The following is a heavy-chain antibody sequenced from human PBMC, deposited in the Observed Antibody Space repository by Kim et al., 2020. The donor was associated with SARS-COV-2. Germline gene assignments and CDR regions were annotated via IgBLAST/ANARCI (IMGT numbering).Heavy chain of an antibody. J-gene: IGHJ3*02. Sequence: SETLSLTCTVSGGSISSYYWSWIRQPPGKGLEWIGYIYYSGSTNYNPSLKSRVTISVDTSKNQFSLKLSSVTAADTAVYYCAREGIGYCSSTSCQRAFDIWGQGTMVTVYS. CDR2: IYYSGST. CDR1: GGSISSYY. V-gene: IGHV4-59*13. D-gene: IGHD2-2*01. CDR3: AREGIGYCSSTSCQRAFDI.